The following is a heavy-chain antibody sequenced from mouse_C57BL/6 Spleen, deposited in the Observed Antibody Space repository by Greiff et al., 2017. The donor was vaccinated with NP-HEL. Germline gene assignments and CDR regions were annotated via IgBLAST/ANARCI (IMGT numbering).Heavy chain of an antibody. D-gene: IGHD2-4*01. CDR2: IDPSDSYT. J-gene: IGHJ3*01. CDR1: GYTFTSYW. Sequence: VQLQQPGAELVRPGTSVKLSCKASGYTFTSYWMHWVKQRPGQGLEWIGVIDPSDSYTNYNQKFKAKATLTVDKSSSTAYMQLKSLTSEDSAVYYCARPYDYGGFAYWGQGTLVTVSA. CDR3: ARPYDYGGFAY. V-gene: IGHV1-59*01.